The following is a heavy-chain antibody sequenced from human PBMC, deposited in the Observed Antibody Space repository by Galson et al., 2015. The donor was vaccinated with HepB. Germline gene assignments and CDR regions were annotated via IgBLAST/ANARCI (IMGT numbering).Heavy chain of an antibody. D-gene: IGHD3-22*01. J-gene: IGHJ4*02. Sequence: SLRLSCAASGFTFSSYGMHWARQAPGKGLEWVAVIWYDGSNKYYADSVKGRFTISRDNSKNTLYLQMNSLRAEDTAVYYCASGDYYDSSGYYYVGFDYWGQGTLVTVSS. CDR1: GFTFSSYG. V-gene: IGHV3-33*08. CDR3: ASGDYYDSSGYYYVGFDY. CDR2: IWYDGSNK.